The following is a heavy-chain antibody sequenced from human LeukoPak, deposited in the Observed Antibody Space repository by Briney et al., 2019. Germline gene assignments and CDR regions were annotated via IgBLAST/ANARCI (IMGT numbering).Heavy chain of an antibody. J-gene: IGHJ6*03. D-gene: IGHD3-10*01. CDR3: ERAAQYYYGSGSYYYYYYYMDV. V-gene: IGHV3-53*01. Sequence: PGGSLRLSCAASGFTFSSNYMSWVRQAPGKGLEWVSVIYSGGSTYYADSVKGRFTISRDNSKNTLYLQMNSLKAEDTAVYYCERAAQYYYGSGSYYYYYYYMDVWGKGTTVTVSS. CDR2: IYSGGST. CDR1: GFTFSSNY.